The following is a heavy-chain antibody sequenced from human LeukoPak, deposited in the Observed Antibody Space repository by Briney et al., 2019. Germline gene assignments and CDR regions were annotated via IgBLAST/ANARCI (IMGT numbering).Heavy chain of an antibody. D-gene: IGHD5-24*01. CDR1: GFTLSSYR. V-gene: IGHV3-7*01. CDR3: ARDPEIEMATIIHFDY. Sequence: PGGSLRLSCALSGFTLSSYRVRGVRGAPGKGGEGVANIKQDRSEKYYVDSVKGRLTISRDNAKNPLYLQMNSLRAEDTAVYYCARDPEIEMATIIHFDYWGQGTLVTVSS. CDR2: IKQDRSEK. J-gene: IGHJ4*02.